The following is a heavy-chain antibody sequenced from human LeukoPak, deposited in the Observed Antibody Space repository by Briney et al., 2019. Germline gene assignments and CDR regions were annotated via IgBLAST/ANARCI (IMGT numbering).Heavy chain of an antibody. CDR3: VRDRITMVRGVRNWFDP. CDR2: IWYDGSDE. V-gene: IGHV3-33*01. D-gene: IGHD3-10*01. J-gene: IGHJ5*02. CDR1: GFIFSTYG. Sequence: GRSLRLSCAASGFIFSTYGMHWVRQAPGKGLEWVALIWYDGSDEHYADSVKGRFTISRDNSRNTLYLQMNSLRVEDTAVYYCVRDRITMVRGVRNWFDPWGQGILVTVSS.